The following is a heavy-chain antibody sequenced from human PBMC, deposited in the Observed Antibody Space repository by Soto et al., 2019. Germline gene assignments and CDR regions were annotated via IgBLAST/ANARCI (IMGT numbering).Heavy chain of an antibody. Sequence: QVQLVESGGGLVKPGGSLRLSCAVSGFTFSDYYMTWIRQAPGKGLEWVSYISSSTSHTNYADSVKGRFTISRDNAKNSLFRQMNSLRDEDTAVYYCARGRGAAADYFDFWGQGTLVTVSS. D-gene: IGHD6-13*01. V-gene: IGHV3-11*05. J-gene: IGHJ4*02. CDR2: ISSSTSHT. CDR1: GFTFSDYY. CDR3: ARGRGAAADYFDF.